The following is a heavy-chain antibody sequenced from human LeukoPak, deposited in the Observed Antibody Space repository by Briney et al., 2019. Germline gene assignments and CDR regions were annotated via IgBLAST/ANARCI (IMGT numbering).Heavy chain of an antibody. CDR2: ISYDGSNK. Sequence: GRSLRLSCAASGFTFSSYAMHWVRQAPGKGLEWVAVISYDGSNKYYADSVKGRFTISRDNSKNTLYLQMNSLRDEDTAVYYCARAHRDNWGYYFDYWGQGTLVTVSS. CDR1: GFTFSSYA. CDR3: ARAHRDNWGYYFDY. D-gene: IGHD7-27*01. J-gene: IGHJ4*02. V-gene: IGHV3-30-3*01.